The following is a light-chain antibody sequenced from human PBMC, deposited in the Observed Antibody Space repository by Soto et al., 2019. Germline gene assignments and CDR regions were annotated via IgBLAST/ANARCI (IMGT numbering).Light chain of an antibody. CDR3: QQYNSYWM. V-gene: IGKV1-5*01. J-gene: IGKJ1*01. Sequence: DIQMTQSPSTLSASVGDRVTITCRASQNIDDYLAWYQQKPGKAPKLLIYDASNLQSGVPSRFSGSGSGTEFTLIISSLQPDDFATYYCQQYNSYWMLGLGTKV. CDR1: QNIDDY. CDR2: DAS.